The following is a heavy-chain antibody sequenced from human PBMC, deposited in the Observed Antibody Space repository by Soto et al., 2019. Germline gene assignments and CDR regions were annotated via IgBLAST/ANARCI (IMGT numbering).Heavy chain of an antibody. Sequence: EVQLVESGGGLVQPGGSLRLSCAASGFTVSGNYMSWVRQAPGKGLEWVSVIYSGGSPYYADSVKGRFTMSRDNSKNTLYLQLNSLRAEDTAVYYCARGRTGASAFDIWGQGTMVTVSS. V-gene: IGHV3-66*01. CDR1: GFTVSGNY. D-gene: IGHD7-27*01. CDR3: ARGRTGASAFDI. J-gene: IGHJ3*02. CDR2: IYSGGSP.